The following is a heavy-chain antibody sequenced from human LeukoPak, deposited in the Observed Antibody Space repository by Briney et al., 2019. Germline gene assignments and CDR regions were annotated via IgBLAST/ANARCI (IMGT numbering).Heavy chain of an antibody. Sequence: GGSLRLSCAASGFTFSSYGMHWVRQAPGKGLEWVAAIWYDGSNKYYADSVKGRFTISRDNSKNTLYLQMNSLRAEDTAVYYCARDRGLTTVTIPYNWFDPWGQGTLVTVSS. D-gene: IGHD4-17*01. CDR1: GFTFSSYG. J-gene: IGHJ5*02. CDR2: IWYDGSNK. V-gene: IGHV3-33*01. CDR3: ARDRGLTTVTIPYNWFDP.